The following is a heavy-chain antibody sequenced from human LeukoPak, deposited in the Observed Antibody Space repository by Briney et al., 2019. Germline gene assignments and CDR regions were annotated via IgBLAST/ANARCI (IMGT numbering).Heavy chain of an antibody. CDR1: GGSISSSSYY. Sequence: SETLSLTCTVSGGSISSSSYYWGWIRQPPGKGLDWIGSIYYSGSTYYNPSLKSRVTISVDTSKNQFSLKLSSVTAADTAVYYCARDVPFIVVAGTKLPSYFDYWGQGTLVTVSS. J-gene: IGHJ4*02. D-gene: IGHD6-19*01. CDR3: ARDVPFIVVAGTKLPSYFDY. V-gene: IGHV4-39*07. CDR2: IYYSGST.